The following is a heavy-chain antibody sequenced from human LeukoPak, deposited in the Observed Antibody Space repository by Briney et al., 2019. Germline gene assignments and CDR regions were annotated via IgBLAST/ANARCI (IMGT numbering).Heavy chain of an antibody. J-gene: IGHJ6*04. V-gene: IGHV3-7*01. Sequence: GGSLRLSCAASGFTFSSYWMSWVRQAPGKGLEWVANIREDGGDEYYVDSVKGRFTVSRDNAKNSLYLEMKSLRAEDTAVYYCATRYFSARRASSHHCFDVWGKGTTVIVSS. CDR1: GFTFSSYW. CDR2: IREDGGDE. D-gene: IGHD3-9*01. CDR3: ATRYFSARRASSHHCFDV.